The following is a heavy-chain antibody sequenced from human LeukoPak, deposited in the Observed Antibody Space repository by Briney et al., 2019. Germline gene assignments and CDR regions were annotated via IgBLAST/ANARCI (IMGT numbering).Heavy chain of an antibody. D-gene: IGHD4-11*01. CDR1: GFTFSSYA. V-gene: IGHV3-30*02. CDR3: AKDLGNYEGY. CDR2: IRYDGSNK. J-gene: IGHJ4*02. Sequence: QPGGSLRLSCAASGFTFSSYAMSWVRQAPGKGLEWVAFIRYDGSNKYYADSVKGRFTISRDNSKNTLYLQMNSLRAEDTAVYYCAKDLGNYEGYWGQGTLVTVSS.